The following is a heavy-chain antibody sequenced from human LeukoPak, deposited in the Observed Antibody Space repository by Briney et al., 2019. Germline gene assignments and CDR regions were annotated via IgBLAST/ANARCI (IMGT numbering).Heavy chain of an antibody. CDR2: IRYDESNK. D-gene: IGHD5-24*01. J-gene: IGHJ4*02. CDR3: AKDRNYNSPFDY. Sequence: GGSLRLSCAASGFTFSSYGMHWVRQAPGKGLEWVAFIRYDESNKYYGDSVKGRFTISRDNSKNTLYLQMSSLSAEDTAVYYCAKDRNYNSPFDYWGQGPLVTVSS. V-gene: IGHV3-30*02. CDR1: GFTFSSYG.